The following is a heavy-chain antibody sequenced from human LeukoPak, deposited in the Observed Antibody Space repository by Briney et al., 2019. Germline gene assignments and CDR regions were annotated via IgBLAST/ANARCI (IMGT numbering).Heavy chain of an antibody. Sequence: GGSLRLSCEVSGFTFSSYHMNWVRQAPGKGLEWVSSISSSSRYIYYADSMTGRFSISRDNAKNSLYLQMHSLRAEDTAMYYCARRAATERGHSYGLDYWGQGTLVTVSS. D-gene: IGHD5-18*01. V-gene: IGHV3-21*01. CDR3: ARRAATERGHSYGLDY. CDR2: ISSSSRYI. J-gene: IGHJ4*02. CDR1: GFTFSSYH.